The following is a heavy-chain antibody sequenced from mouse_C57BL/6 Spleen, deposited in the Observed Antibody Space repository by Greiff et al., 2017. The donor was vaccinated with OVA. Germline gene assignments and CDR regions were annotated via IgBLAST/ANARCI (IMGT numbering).Heavy chain of an antibody. CDR3: ARGDGSYWYFDV. Sequence: DVMLVESGGGLVKPGGSLKLSCAASGFTFSDYGMHWVRQAPEKGLEWVAYISSGSSTIYYADTVKGRFTISRDNAKNTLFLQMTSLRSEDTAMYYCARGDGSYWYFDVWGTGTTVTVSS. CDR2: ISSGSSTI. D-gene: IGHD1-1*01. V-gene: IGHV5-17*01. J-gene: IGHJ1*03. CDR1: GFTFSDYG.